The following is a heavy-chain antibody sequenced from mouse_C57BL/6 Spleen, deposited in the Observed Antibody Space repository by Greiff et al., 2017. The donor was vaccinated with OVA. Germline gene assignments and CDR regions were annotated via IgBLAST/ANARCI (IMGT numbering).Heavy chain of an antibody. CDR1: GYTFTSYW. J-gene: IGHJ2*01. CDR2: IDPNSGGT. CDR3: ARTWLITTVATDY. D-gene: IGHD1-1*01. Sequence: QVHVKQPGAELVKPGASVKLSCKASGYTFTSYWMHWVKQRPGRGLEWIGRIDPNSGGTKYNEKFKSKATLTVDKPSSTAYMQLSSLTSEDSAVYYCARTWLITTVATDYWGQGTTLTVSS. V-gene: IGHV1-72*01.